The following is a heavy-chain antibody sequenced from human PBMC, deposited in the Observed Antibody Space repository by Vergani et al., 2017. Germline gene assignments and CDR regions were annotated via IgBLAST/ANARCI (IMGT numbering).Heavy chain of an antibody. CDR2: ISYDGTQK. CDR3: ASGKYYSDSTSHFRGRYFDV. Sequence: QVHLVESGGGVVQPGRSLRLSCVVSGFTSSYYGMHWVRQAPGKGLEWVAVISYDGTQKYYADSVKGRFTISRDNSKSTLYLQMNSLRTEDTAVYYCASGKYYSDSTSHFRGRYFDVLGRGTLVTGPS. V-gene: IGHV3-30*03. CDR1: GFTSSYYG. D-gene: IGHD3-16*01. J-gene: IGHJ2*01.